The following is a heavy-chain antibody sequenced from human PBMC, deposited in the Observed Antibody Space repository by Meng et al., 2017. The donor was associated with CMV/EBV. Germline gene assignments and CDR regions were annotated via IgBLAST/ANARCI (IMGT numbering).Heavy chain of an antibody. CDR1: GYNFANYD. Sequence: ASVKVSCKTSGYNFANYDINWVRQAPGQGLEWMGWMNPNTGDTGYAQKFQGRVTMTRDTSTSTAFMELNSLRSEDTAIYFCARGGYCDGTSCYSRPPSYYYGLDFWGQGITVTVSS. D-gene: IGHD2-2*02. CDR2: MNPNTGDT. V-gene: IGHV1-8*01. CDR3: ARGGYCDGTSCYSRPPSYYYGLDF. J-gene: IGHJ6*02.